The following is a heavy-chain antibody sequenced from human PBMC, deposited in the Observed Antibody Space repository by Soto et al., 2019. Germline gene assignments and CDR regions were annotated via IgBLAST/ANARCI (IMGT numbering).Heavy chain of an antibody. J-gene: IGHJ4*02. D-gene: IGHD1-26*01. Sequence: GGSLRLSCVVSVFPFGANAMSWVRQAPGKGLEWVSGLSNTGRRTSYADSVKGRFNISRDNSENTVYLQMNSLRVEDTAAYYCATEMGATQGPFDNWGQGTLVTVSS. CDR2: LSNTGRRT. CDR1: VFPFGANA. V-gene: IGHV3-23*01. CDR3: ATEMGATQGPFDN.